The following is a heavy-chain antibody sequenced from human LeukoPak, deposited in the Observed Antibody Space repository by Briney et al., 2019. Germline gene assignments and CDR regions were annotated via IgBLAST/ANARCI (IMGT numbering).Heavy chain of an antibody. CDR1: GFTFSSYA. Sequence: GGSLRLSCAASGFTFSSYAMHWVRQAPGKGLEWVAVISYDGSNKYYADSVKGRFTTSRDNSKNTLYLQMNSLRAEDTAVYYCARTGPDYTYYYYHGMDVWSQGTTVTVSS. J-gene: IGHJ6*02. D-gene: IGHD4-11*01. CDR3: ARTGPDYTYYYYHGMDV. CDR2: ISYDGSNK. V-gene: IGHV3-30-3*01.